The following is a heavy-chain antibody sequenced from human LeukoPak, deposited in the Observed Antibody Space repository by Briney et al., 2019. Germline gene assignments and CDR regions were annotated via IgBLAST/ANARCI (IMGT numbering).Heavy chain of an antibody. CDR3: ARASNRAFDA. CDR1: GDSASSEDAA. Sequence: SQTLSLTCAISGDSASSEDAARNWIRQSPSRGLEWLGRTYYRSKWGSDYAVSVKSRVTVNPDPSKNQFSLQLNSVTPEDTAVYFCARASNRAFDAWGQGTVVIVSS. V-gene: IGHV6-1*01. J-gene: IGHJ3*01. D-gene: IGHD1-14*01. CDR2: TYYRSKWGS.